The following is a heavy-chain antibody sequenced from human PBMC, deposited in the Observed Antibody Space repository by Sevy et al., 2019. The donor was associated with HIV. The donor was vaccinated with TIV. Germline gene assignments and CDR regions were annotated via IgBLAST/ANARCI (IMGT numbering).Heavy chain of an antibody. D-gene: IGHD6-19*01. CDR3: VSLFLSYRSGWSYFDY. Sequence: GGSLRLSCAISGFTVNDKYIIWVRQAPGKGLEWVSVIFSSSSTYYADSAKGRFTISRVNSKNTVDLQMNSVRAEDTAVYYCVSLFLSYRSGWSYFDYWGQGTLVTVSS. J-gene: IGHJ4*02. CDR2: IFSSSST. V-gene: IGHV3-66*02. CDR1: GFTVNDKY.